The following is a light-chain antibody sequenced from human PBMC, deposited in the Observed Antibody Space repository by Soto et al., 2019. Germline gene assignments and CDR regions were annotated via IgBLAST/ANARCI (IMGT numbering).Light chain of an antibody. CDR3: MQGTHWPWT. CDR1: QSLVYSNGNAY. J-gene: IGKJ1*01. V-gene: IGKV2-30*01. Sequence: DAVLTQSPLSLPVTLGQPAAISCRSSQSLVYSNGNAYLIWFQQRPGQSPRRLIYQVSTRDAGVPDRFCGSGSGTYFTLTISRVEAEDVGLYYCMQGTHWPWTCGQGIKVEIK. CDR2: QVS.